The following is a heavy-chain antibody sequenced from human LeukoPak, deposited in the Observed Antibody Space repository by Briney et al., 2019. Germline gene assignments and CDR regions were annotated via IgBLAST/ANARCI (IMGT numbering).Heavy chain of an antibody. CDR2: IYYSGST. V-gene: IGHV4-39*01. Sequence: GSLRLSCAASGFTFSSYWMHWVRQAPGKGLVWIGNIYYSGSTYYNPSLKSRVTISVDTSKNQFSLKLSSVTAADTAVYYCARHLRDNSGTYFRFDYWGQGTLVTVSS. J-gene: IGHJ4*02. D-gene: IGHD3-22*01. CDR3: ARHLRDNSGTYFRFDY. CDR1: GFTFSSYW.